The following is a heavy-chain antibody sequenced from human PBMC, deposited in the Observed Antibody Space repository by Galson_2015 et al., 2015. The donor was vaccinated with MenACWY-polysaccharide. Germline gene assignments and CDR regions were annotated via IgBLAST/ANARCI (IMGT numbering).Heavy chain of an antibody. Sequence: SLRLSCAASGFTFSSYAMHWVRQAPGKGLGWVAVISYDGSNKYYADSVKGRFTISRHNSKNTLYLQMNSLRAEDTAVYYCARDITGADDYWGQGTLVTVSS. J-gene: IGHJ4*02. D-gene: IGHD1-20*01. CDR1: GFTFSSYA. V-gene: IGHV3-30-3*01. CDR3: ARDITGADDY. CDR2: ISYDGSNK.